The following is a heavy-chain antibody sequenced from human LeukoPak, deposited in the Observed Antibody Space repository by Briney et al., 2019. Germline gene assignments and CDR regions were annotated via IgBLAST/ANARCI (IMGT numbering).Heavy chain of an antibody. J-gene: IGHJ5*02. D-gene: IGHD6-13*01. CDR2: ISAYNGNT. CDR3: ARVFEQQLVQKLYNWFDP. CDR1: SYTFTSYG. V-gene: IGHV1-18*01. Sequence: ASVKVSCKASSYTFTSYGISWVRQAPGQGLEWMGWISAYNGNTNYAQKLQGRVTMTTDTSTSTAYMELRSLRSDDTAVYYCARVFEQQLVQKLYNWFDPWGQGTLVTVSS.